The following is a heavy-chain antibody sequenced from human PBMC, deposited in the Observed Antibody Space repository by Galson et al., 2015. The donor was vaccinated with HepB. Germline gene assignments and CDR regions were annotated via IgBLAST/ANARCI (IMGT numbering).Heavy chain of an antibody. CDR1: GFTFSDYY. D-gene: IGHD4-17*01. V-gene: IGHV3-11*01. CDR3: AGSDYVNAFDI. Sequence: SLRLSCAASGFTFSDYYMSWIRQAPGKGLEWVSCISSSGSTIYYADSVKGRLTISRDNAKNSLYLQMNSLRAEDTAVYYCAGSDYVNAFDIWGQGTMVTVSS. CDR2: ISSSGSTI. J-gene: IGHJ3*02.